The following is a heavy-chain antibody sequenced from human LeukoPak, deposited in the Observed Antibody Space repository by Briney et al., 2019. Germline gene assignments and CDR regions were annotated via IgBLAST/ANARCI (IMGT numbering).Heavy chain of an antibody. D-gene: IGHD6-13*01. Sequence: GGSLRLSCAPSGFTFSSYAMTWDRQAPGKGLEWVSGISSGGLNTYYADSVKGRYTISRDNSKNTLYLQMNSVGAEDTALYYCAKCMAEPGTCCFASWGQGTLVTVSS. J-gene: IGHJ4*02. V-gene: IGHV3-23*01. CDR3: AKCMAEPGTCCFAS. CDR2: ISSGGLNT. CDR1: GFTFSSYA.